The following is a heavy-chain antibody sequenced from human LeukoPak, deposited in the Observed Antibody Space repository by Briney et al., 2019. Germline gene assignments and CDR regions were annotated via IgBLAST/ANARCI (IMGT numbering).Heavy chain of an antibody. CDR1: GGSFSGYY. Sequence: SETLSLTCAVCGGSFSGYYWSWIRQPPGKGLEWIGEINHSGSTNYNPSLKSRVTISVDKSKNQFSLKLSSVTAADTAVYYCARETYYYGSGSYYLLDYWGQGTLVTVSS. CDR3: ARETYYYGSGSYYLLDY. V-gene: IGHV4-34*01. J-gene: IGHJ4*02. CDR2: INHSGST. D-gene: IGHD3-10*01.